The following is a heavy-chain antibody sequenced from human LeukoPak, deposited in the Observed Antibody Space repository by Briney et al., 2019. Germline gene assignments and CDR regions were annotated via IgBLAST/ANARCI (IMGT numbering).Heavy chain of an antibody. CDR1: GDTVSSNSAT. CDR2: TYYRSKWYK. CDR3: ARGPSYFQH. J-gene: IGHJ1*01. Sequence: SQTLSLTCAISGDTVSSNSATWNWIRQSPSRGLEWLGRTYYRSKWYKYYAVSVKGRITINSDTSKNQFSLQLNSVTPEDTAVYYCARGPSYFQHWGQGTLVTVSS. V-gene: IGHV6-1*01.